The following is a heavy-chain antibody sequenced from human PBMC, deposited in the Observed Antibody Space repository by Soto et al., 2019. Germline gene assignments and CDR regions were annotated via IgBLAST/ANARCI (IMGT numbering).Heavy chain of an antibody. CDR2: ISYDGTNK. CDR3: AKDLQSYGDYDYYCYGMDV. J-gene: IGHJ6*02. V-gene: IGHV3-30*18. CDR1: GFTFSTYG. Sequence: QVQLVESGGGEVQPGRSLTISCAASGFTFSTYGMHWVRQTPGKGLEWVAVISYDGTNKFYSDSVKGRFTISRDNFTNTLTLQMNSLRADDTAVYSCAKDLQSYGDYDYYCYGMDVWGLGTRVTVS. D-gene: IGHD4-17*01.